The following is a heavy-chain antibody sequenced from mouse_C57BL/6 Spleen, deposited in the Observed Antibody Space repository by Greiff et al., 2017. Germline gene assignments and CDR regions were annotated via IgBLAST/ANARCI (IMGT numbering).Heavy chain of an antibody. V-gene: IGHV5-17*01. J-gene: IGHJ4*01. CDR2: ISSGSSTI. Sequence: VQLQESGGGLVKPGGSLKLSCAASGFTFSDYGMHWVRQAPEQGLEWVAYISSGSSTIYYADTVKGRFTITRDNATNTPFLQMTSLRSEDTAMYYCARETTDYAMDYWGQGTSVTVSS. CDR3: ARETTDYAMDY. D-gene: IGHD1-1*01. CDR1: GFTFSDYG.